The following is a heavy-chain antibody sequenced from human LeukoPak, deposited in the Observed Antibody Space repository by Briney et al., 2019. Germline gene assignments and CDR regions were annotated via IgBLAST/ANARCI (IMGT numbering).Heavy chain of an antibody. CDR2: IKQDGSEK. V-gene: IGHV3-7*01. CDR3: ARDYSTRGSGSYSDYYYYYYMDV. Sequence: GSLRLSCAASGFTFSSYGMHWVRQAPGKGLEWVANIKQDGSEKYYVDSVKGRFTISRDNAKNSLYLQMNSLRAEDTAVYYCARDYSTRGSGSYSDYYYYYYMDVWGKGTTVTVSS. D-gene: IGHD3-10*01. J-gene: IGHJ6*03. CDR1: GFTFSSYG.